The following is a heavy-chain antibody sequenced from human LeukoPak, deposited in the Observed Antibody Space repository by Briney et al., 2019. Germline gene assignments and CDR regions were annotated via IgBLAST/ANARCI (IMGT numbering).Heavy chain of an antibody. Sequence: GESLKISCKGSGYSFTKYWIGWVRQMPGKGLEWMGIIYPGDSDTRYSPSFQGQVTISADKSISTAYLQWSSLKASDTAMYYCARSLTIFGVYNWFDPWGQGTLVTVSS. V-gene: IGHV5-51*01. J-gene: IGHJ5*02. CDR2: IYPGDSDT. D-gene: IGHD3-3*01. CDR1: GYSFTKYW. CDR3: ARSLTIFGVYNWFDP.